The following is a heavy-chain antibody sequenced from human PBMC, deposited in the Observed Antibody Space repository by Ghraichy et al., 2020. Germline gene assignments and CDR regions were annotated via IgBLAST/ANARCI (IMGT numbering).Heavy chain of an antibody. CDR1: GFTFSSYS. Sequence: GGSLRLSCAASGFTFSSYSMNWVRQAPGKGLEWVSSISSSSSYIYYADSVKGRFTISRDNAKNSLYLQMNSLRAEDTAVYYCARDSPRATYYYDSSGYYILDAFDIWGQVTMVTVSS. CDR3: ARDSPRATYYYDSSGYYILDAFDI. CDR2: ISSSSSYI. J-gene: IGHJ3*02. V-gene: IGHV3-21*01. D-gene: IGHD3-22*01.